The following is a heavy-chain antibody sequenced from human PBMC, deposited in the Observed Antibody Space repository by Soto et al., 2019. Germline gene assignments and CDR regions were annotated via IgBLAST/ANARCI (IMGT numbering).Heavy chain of an antibody. Sequence: SETLSLTCAVSSGSISSSNCWSWIRQPPGNGKEWIVAIYHSGSTNYNPSLKSRVTISVDKSKKQFSLKLSSVTAADTAVYYCARGVLYYDFWSGPNAFDIWGQGTMVTVSS. CDR1: SGSISSSNC. CDR2: IYHSGST. J-gene: IGHJ3*02. CDR3: ARGVLYYDFWSGPNAFDI. D-gene: IGHD3-3*01. V-gene: IGHV4-4*02.